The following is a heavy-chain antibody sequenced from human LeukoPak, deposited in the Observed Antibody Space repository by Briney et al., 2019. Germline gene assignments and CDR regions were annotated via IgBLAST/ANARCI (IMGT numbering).Heavy chain of an antibody. D-gene: IGHD3-22*01. Sequence: GGSLRLSYAASGFTFSNYAMIWVRQAPGKGLEWVSVISNSGSSTDYADSVKGRFTISRDNSQNTLYLQMNSLRAEDTAVYYCAKDPPRSRAIVDAFDIWGQGTLVTVSS. CDR1: GFTFSNYA. CDR2: ISNSGSST. V-gene: IGHV3-23*01. J-gene: IGHJ3*02. CDR3: AKDPPRSRAIVDAFDI.